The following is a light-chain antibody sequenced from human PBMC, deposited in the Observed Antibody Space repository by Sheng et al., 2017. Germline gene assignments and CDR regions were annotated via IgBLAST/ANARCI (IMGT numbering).Light chain of an antibody. CDR1: SSNIGSNS. CDR2: SNN. CDR3: AAWDDSLKAVL. V-gene: IGLV1-44*01. Sequence: QSVLTQPPSASGTPGQRVTISCSGSSSNIGSNSVNWYQHLPGTAPKLLIYSNNRRPSGVPDRFSGSKSGTSASLAISGLQSEDETHYYCAAWDDSLKAVLFGGRDQADRP. J-gene: IGLJ2*01.